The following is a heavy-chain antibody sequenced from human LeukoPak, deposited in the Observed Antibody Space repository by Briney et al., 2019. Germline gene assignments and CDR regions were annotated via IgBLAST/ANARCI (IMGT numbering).Heavy chain of an antibody. CDR2: ISAYNGNT. D-gene: IGHD3-9*01. J-gene: IGHJ4*02. CDR3: ARDIRYFDWLLSVYYFDY. V-gene: IGHV1-18*01. Sequence: ASVKVSCKASGYTFTSYGISWVRQAPGQGLEWRGWISAYNGNTNYAQKLQGRVTMTTDTSTSTAYMELRSLRSDDTAVYYCARDIRYFDWLLSVYYFDYWGQGPLVTVSS. CDR1: GYTFTSYG.